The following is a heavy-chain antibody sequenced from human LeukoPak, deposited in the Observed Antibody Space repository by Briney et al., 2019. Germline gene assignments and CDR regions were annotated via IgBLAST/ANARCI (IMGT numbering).Heavy chain of an antibody. CDR2: INAYNGNT. CDR3: ARDDYGDYVRDY. D-gene: IGHD4-17*01. J-gene: IGHJ4*02. Sequence: ASVKVSCKASGYTFTSYGISWVRQAPGQGLEWMGWINAYNGNTNYAQKLQGRVTMTTDTSTSTAYMELRSLRSDDTAVYYCARDDYGDYVRDYWGQGTLVTVSS. CDR1: GYTFTSYG. V-gene: IGHV1-18*01.